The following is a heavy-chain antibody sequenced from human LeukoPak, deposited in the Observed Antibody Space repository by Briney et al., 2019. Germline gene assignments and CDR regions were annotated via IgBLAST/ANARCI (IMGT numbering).Heavy chain of an antibody. CDR2: ISNSGEIT. V-gene: IGHV3-23*01. CDR3: ARVPGYSYGYWYFDL. J-gene: IGHJ2*01. D-gene: IGHD5-18*01. Sequence: GGSLRLSCEVSGVTFSDYGMSWVRRTAGKGLEWVSGISNSGEITFYADSVKGRFTTSRDNSKNTLYLQMNSLRAEDTAVYYCARVPGYSYGYWYFDLWGRGTLVTVSS. CDR1: GVTFSDYG.